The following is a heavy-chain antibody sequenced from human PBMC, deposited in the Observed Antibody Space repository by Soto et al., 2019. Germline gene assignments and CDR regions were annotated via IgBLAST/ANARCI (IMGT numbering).Heavy chain of an antibody. Sequence: PGGSLRLSCAASGFTFSSYSMNWVRQAPGKGLEWVSSISSSSSYIYYADSVKGRFTISRDNAKNSLYLQMNSLRAEDTAVYYCARPGGGGEWIPRPYYYGMDVWGQGTTVTVSS. J-gene: IGHJ6*02. CDR2: ISSSSSYI. V-gene: IGHV3-21*01. CDR1: GFTFSSYS. CDR3: ARPGGGGEWIPRPYYYGMDV. D-gene: IGHD3-16*01.